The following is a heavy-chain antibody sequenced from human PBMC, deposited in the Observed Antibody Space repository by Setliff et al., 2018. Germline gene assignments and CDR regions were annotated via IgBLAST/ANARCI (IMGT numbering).Heavy chain of an antibody. J-gene: IGHJ4*02. CDR2: IYTSGTT. CDR1: GDSFSSRRSY. CDR3: ARGGTYRYFDY. V-gene: IGHV4-61*10. Sequence: PSETLSLTCTVSGDSFSSRRSYWGWFRQPAGKELEWIGQIYTSGTTNYDPSLKSRVTISVDTSKNQLSLKLSSVTAADTAIYYCARGGTYRYFDYWGQGTLVTVSS.